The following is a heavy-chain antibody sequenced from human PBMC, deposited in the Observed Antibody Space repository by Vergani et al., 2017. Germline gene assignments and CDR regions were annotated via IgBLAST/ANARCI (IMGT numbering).Heavy chain of an antibody. D-gene: IGHD5-12*01. J-gene: IGHJ4*02. CDR2: VSGSSATP. V-gene: IGHV3-23*01. CDR3: TKGSRGYTGYFFDY. Sequence: LQLQESGPGLVKPSETLSLTCTVSGGFISSSSYYWGWIRQPPGKGLEWVSSVSGSSATPYYADSVKGRFIISRDNSKNTLHLQMNSLRADDTAVYYCTKGSRGYTGYFFDYWGQGTLATVSS. CDR1: GGFISSSSYY.